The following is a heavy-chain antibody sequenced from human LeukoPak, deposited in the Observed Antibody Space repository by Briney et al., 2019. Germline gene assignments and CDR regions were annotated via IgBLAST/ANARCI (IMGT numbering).Heavy chain of an antibody. J-gene: IGHJ5*02. CDR3: AREGLNMVRGVIPKEAWGWFDP. V-gene: IGHV4-38-2*02. CDR1: GYSISSGYY. D-gene: IGHD3-10*01. CDR2: IYHSGST. Sequence: SETLSLTCTVSGYSISSGYYWGWIGQPPGKGLEWIGSIYHSGSTYYNPSLKSRVTISVDTSKNQFSLKLSSVTAADTAVYYCAREGLNMVRGVIPKEAWGWFDPWGQGTLVTVSS.